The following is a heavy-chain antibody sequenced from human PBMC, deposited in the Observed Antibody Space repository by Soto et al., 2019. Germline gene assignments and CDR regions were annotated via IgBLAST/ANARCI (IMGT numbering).Heavy chain of an antibody. CDR1: GGSISSGFYY. Sequence: PSETLSLTCTVSGGSISSGFYYWSWIRQHPGKGLEWIGYIYYSGSTYYNPSLKSRVTISVNTSKNQFSLKLSSVTAADTAVYYCVRDPSSGYRSFDYWGQGTLVTVSS. V-gene: IGHV4-31*03. D-gene: IGHD3-22*01. J-gene: IGHJ4*02. CDR3: VRDPSSGYRSFDY. CDR2: IYYSGST.